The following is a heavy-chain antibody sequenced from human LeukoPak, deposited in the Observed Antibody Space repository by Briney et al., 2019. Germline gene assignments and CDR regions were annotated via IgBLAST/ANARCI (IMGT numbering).Heavy chain of an antibody. J-gene: IGHJ4*02. Sequence: SETLSLTCTVSGGSISSSSYYWGWIRQPPGKGLEWIGSIYYSGSTYYNPSLKSRVTISVDTSKNQFSLKLSSVTAADTAVYYCARDSLSYSSSWLLDYWGQGTLVTVSS. D-gene: IGHD6-13*01. V-gene: IGHV4-39*07. CDR1: GGSISSSSYY. CDR2: IYYSGST. CDR3: ARDSLSYSSSWLLDY.